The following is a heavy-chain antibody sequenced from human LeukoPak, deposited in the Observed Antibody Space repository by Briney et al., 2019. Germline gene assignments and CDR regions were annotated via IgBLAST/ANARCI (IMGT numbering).Heavy chain of an antibody. CDR2: ISYDGSNK. CDR1: GFTFSTYE. D-gene: IGHD6-6*01. Sequence: PGGSLRLSCAASGFTFSTYEMSWVRQAPGKGLEWMAVISYDGSNKYYPDSEKGRFTISRDNSKNTLYLQINSLRAEDTAVYYCAKDYTHISSSWYNWFGPWGQGTLVTVSS. CDR3: AKDYTHISSSWYNWFGP. V-gene: IGHV3-30*18. J-gene: IGHJ5*02.